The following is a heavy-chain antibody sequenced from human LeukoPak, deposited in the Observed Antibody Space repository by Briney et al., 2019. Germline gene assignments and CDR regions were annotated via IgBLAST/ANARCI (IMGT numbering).Heavy chain of an antibody. V-gene: IGHV4-39*01. CDR1: GGSISISGYY. CDR2: IYCSGST. D-gene: IGHD1-26*01. J-gene: IGHJ5*02. CDR3: ARHEYSGSYYGLSWFDP. Sequence: SETLSLTCTVSGGSISISGYYWGWIRQPPGKGLEWIASIYCSGSTYYNPSLKSRVTISVDTSKNQLSLKLSSLTAADTAVYYCARHEYSGSYYGLSWFDPWGQGTLVTVSS.